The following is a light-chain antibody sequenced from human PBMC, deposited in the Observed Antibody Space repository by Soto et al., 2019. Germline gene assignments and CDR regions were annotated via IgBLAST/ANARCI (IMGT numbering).Light chain of an antibody. CDR3: QQRSNWPRT. Sequence: EIVMTQSPATLSVSPGERATLSCRASQSVSSNLAWYQQKPGQAPRLLIYGASTRATGIPARFSGSGSGTEFTLTISSLQSEDFALYYCQQRSNWPRTFGQGTKV. CDR2: GAS. CDR1: QSVSSN. V-gene: IGKV3-15*01. J-gene: IGKJ1*01.